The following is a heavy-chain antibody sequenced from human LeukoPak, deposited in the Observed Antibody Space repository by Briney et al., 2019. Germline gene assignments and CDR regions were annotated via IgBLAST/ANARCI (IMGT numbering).Heavy chain of an antibody. Sequence: GASVKVSCKASGYSFTSYGISWVRQAPGQGLEWMGWISTDIGNTNYAQRLQGRVTMTTDTSTSTVYMELTSLRSDDTAVYYCARDRLGYCGGGSCLLFDYWGQGTLVTVSS. CDR3: ARDRLGYCGGGSCLLFDY. J-gene: IGHJ4*02. CDR1: GYSFTSYG. V-gene: IGHV1-18*01. CDR2: ISTDIGNT. D-gene: IGHD2-15*01.